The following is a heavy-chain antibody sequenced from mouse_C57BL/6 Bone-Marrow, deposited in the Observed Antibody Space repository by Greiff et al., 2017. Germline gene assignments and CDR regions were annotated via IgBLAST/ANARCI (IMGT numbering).Heavy chain of an antibody. V-gene: IGHV1-69*01. CDR3: ARSTRTVVAHWYFDV. Sequence: QVQLQQPGAELVMPGASVKLSCKASGYTFTSYWMHWVKQRPGQGLEWIGEIDPSDSYTNYNQKFKGKSTLTVDKSSSTADMQLSSLTSEDSAVYDCARSTRTVVAHWYFDVWGTGTTVTVSS. CDR2: IDPSDSYT. D-gene: IGHD1-1*01. CDR1: GYTFTSYW. J-gene: IGHJ1*03.